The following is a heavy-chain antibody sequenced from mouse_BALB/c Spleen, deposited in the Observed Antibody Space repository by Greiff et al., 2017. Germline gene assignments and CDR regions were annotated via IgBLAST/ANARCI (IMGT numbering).Heavy chain of an antibody. CDR2: IDPANGNT. J-gene: IGHJ4*01. Sequence: VQLKESGAELVKPGASVKLSCTASGFNIKDTYMHWVKQRPEQGLEWIGRIDPANGNTKYDPKFQGKATITADTSSNTAYLQLSSLTSEDTAVYYCARGFYYLGARNNGGQETSVTVSS. CDR1: GFNIKDTY. D-gene: IGHD2-1*01. CDR3: ARGFYYLGARNN. V-gene: IGHV14-3*02.